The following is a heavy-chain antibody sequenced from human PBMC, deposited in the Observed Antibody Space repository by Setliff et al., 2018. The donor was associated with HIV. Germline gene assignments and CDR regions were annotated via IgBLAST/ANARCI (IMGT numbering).Heavy chain of an antibody. V-gene: IGHV1-18*01. CDR2: ISAYKGNT. CDR1: GYTFTSYG. D-gene: IGHD3-10*01. CDR3: ASGRGIYGSGALEAYDI. Sequence: ASVKVSCKASGYTFTSYGISWVRQAPGQGLEWMGWISAYKGNTNYAEQVQGRVTMTRDTSTSTAYMELRTLRSDDTAVYFCASGRGIYGSGALEAYDIWGQGTMVTVSS. J-gene: IGHJ3*02.